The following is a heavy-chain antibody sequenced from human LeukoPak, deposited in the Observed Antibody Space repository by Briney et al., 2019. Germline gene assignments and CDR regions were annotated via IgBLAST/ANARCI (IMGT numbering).Heavy chain of an antibody. J-gene: IGHJ4*02. Sequence: GASVKVSCKVSGYTLTELSMHWVRQAPGKGHEWMGGFDPEDGETIYAQKFQGRVTMTEDTSTDTAYMELSSLRSEDTAVYYCATSPTNWNLFDYWGQGTLVTVSS. CDR1: GYTLTELS. CDR2: FDPEDGET. D-gene: IGHD1-1*01. V-gene: IGHV1-24*01. CDR3: ATSPTNWNLFDY.